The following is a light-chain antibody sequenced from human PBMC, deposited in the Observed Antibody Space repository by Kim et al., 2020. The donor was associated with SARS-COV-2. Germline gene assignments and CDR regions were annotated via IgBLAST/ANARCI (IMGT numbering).Light chain of an antibody. J-gene: IGKJ1*01. CDR3: QQYNSYSWT. CDR2: DAS. CDR1: QSISSW. V-gene: IGKV1-5*01. Sequence: ASVGDRVTITCRASQSISSWLAWYQHKPGKAPKLLIYDASSLESGVPSRFSGSGSGTEFTLTISSLQPDDFATYYCQQYNSYSWTFGQGTKVDIK.